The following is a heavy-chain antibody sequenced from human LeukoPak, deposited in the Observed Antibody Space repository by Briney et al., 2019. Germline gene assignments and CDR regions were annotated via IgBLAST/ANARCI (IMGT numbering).Heavy chain of an antibody. D-gene: IGHD5-24*01. V-gene: IGHV4-59*12. Sequence: SETLSLTCTVSGGSISSYYWSWIRQPPGKGLEWIGYIYHSGSTYYNPSLKSRVTISVDTSKNQFSLKLSSVTAADTAVYYCARDSPTSGYDYWGQGTLVTVSS. CDR1: GGSISSYY. CDR2: IYHSGST. J-gene: IGHJ4*02. CDR3: ARDSPTSGYDY.